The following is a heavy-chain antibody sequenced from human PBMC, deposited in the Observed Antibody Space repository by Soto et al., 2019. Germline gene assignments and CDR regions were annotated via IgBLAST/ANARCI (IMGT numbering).Heavy chain of an antibody. CDR2: IYHSGST. CDR1: GGSISSGGYS. D-gene: IGHD5-12*01. J-gene: IGHJ4*02. CDR3: AAGGGLPRYY. Sequence: QLQLQESGSGLVKPSQTLSLTCAVSGGSISSGGYSWSWIRQPPGKGLEWIGYIYHSGSTCYNPSLKRRVTISVDRSKYQFSLKLRSVTAADTAVYYCAAGGGLPRYYWGQGTLVTVSS. V-gene: IGHV4-30-2*01.